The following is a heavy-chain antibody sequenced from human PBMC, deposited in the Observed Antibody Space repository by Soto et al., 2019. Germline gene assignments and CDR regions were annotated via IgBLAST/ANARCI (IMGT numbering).Heavy chain of an antibody. D-gene: IGHD1-1*01. J-gene: IGHJ5*02. Sequence: QLQLQESGPGLVKPSETLSLTCTVSGGSISSSSYYWGWIRQPPGKGLEWIGSIYYSGSTYYNPSLKSRVTISVDTSKNQFSLKLSSVTAADTAVYYCARKLLRNWNDEWGIWFDPWGQGTLVTVSS. CDR1: GGSISSSSYY. CDR2: IYYSGST. CDR3: ARKLLRNWNDEWGIWFDP. V-gene: IGHV4-39*01.